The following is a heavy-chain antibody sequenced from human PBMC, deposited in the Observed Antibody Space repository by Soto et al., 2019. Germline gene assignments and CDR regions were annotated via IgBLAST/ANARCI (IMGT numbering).Heavy chain of an antibody. J-gene: IGHJ6*02. CDR3: ARDQAERWLHLQGYYYYGMDV. CDR2: ISYDGSNK. CDR1: GFTFSSYA. Sequence: QVQLVESGGGVVQPGRSLRLSCAASGFTFSSYAMHWVRQAPGKGLEWVAVISYDGSNKYYADYVKGRFTISRDNSKNTLYLQMNSLRAEDTAVYYCARDQAERWLHLQGYYYYGMDVWGQGTTVTVSS. V-gene: IGHV3-30-3*01. D-gene: IGHD5-12*01.